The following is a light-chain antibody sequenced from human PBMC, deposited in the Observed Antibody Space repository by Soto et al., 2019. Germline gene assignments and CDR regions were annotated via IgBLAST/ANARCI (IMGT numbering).Light chain of an antibody. CDR3: QQYNSYMYT. Sequence: DIQMTQSPSTLSASVVDRVTITCRASQSFCSWLQWYQQRPGKAPKLLIYDASSLESGVPSRFSGSGSGTEFTLTISSLQPDDFATYYCQQYNSYMYTFGQGTRLEIK. CDR2: DAS. J-gene: IGKJ2*01. V-gene: IGKV1-5*01. CDR1: QSFCSW.